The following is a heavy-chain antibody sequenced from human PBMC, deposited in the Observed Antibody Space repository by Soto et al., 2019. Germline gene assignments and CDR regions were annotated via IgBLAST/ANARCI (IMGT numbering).Heavy chain of an antibody. J-gene: IGHJ5*02. Sequence: QVQLVQSGAEVKKPGASVKVSCKASGYTFTSYDINWVRQATGQGLEWMGWMNPNSGNTGYAQKFQCRDTMTRNTSISTVYMELSSLRSEDTAVYYRGRGRGVQKAARQFSFDPWGQGTLVTVSS. V-gene: IGHV1-8*01. CDR2: MNPNSGNT. CDR3: GRGRGVQKAARQFSFDP. CDR1: GYTFTSYD. D-gene: IGHD6-6*01.